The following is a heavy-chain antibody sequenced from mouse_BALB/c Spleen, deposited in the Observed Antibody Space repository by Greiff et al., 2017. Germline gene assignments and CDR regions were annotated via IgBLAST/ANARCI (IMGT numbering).Heavy chain of an antibody. CDR2: INPYNDGT. CDR3: ARWGYYGSSQYYYAMDY. Sequence: VQLQQSGPELVKPGASVKMSCKASGYTFTSYVMHWVKQKPGQGLEWIGYINPYNDGTKYNEKFKGKATLTSDKSSSTAYMELSSLTSEDSAVYYCARWGYYGSSQYYYAMDYWGQGTSVTVSS. V-gene: IGHV1-14*01. J-gene: IGHJ4*01. CDR1: GYTFTSYV. D-gene: IGHD1-1*01.